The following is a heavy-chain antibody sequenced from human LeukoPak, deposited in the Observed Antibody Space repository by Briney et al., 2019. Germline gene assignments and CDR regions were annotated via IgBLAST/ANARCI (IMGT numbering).Heavy chain of an antibody. CDR1: GGSISSYY. CDR2: IYYSGST. D-gene: IGHD3-22*01. Sequence: SETLSLTCTVSGGSISSYYWSWIRQPPGKGLEWIGYIYYSGSTNYNPSLKSRVTISVDTSKNQFSLKLSSVTAADTAVYYCARDRYYYDSSGYLFDYWGQGTLVTVSS. V-gene: IGHV4-59*01. J-gene: IGHJ4*02. CDR3: ARDRYYYDSSGYLFDY.